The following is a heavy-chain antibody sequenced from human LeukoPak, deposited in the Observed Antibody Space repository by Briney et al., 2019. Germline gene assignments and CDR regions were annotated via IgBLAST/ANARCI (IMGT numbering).Heavy chain of an antibody. CDR3: ARDSVGGPFDY. D-gene: IGHD3-16*01. J-gene: IGHJ4*02. Sequence: GGSLRLSCGASGFTVSSNYMSWVRQAPGKGLEWVSVIYSGGSTYYVDSVKGRFTISRDNSKNTLYLQMNSLRAEDTAVYYCARDSVGGPFDYWGQGTLVTVSS. V-gene: IGHV3-53*01. CDR1: GFTVSSNY. CDR2: IYSGGST.